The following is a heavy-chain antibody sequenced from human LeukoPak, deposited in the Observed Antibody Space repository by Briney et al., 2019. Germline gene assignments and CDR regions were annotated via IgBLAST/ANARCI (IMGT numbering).Heavy chain of an antibody. Sequence: SETLSLTCAVSGVSISGSYYYWGWIRQPPGKGLEWIGNIYYSGSTYYNPSLKSRVTISVDTSKNQFSLKLSSVTAADTAVYYCARERVVVVPAALDYWGQGTLVTVSS. J-gene: IGHJ4*02. CDR3: ARERVVVVPAALDY. V-gene: IGHV4-39*07. CDR2: IYYSGST. D-gene: IGHD2-2*01. CDR1: GVSISGSYYY.